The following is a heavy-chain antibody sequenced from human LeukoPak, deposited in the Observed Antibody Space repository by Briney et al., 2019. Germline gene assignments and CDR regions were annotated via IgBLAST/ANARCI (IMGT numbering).Heavy chain of an antibody. D-gene: IGHD6-13*01. Sequence: ASVKVSCKASGYTFTSNYMHWVRHAPGQGLEWMGIINPSGGSTSCAQKFQGRVTMTRDTSTSTVYMELSSLRSEDTAVYYCAREPVRYSSSWLSWFDPWGQGTLVTVSS. CDR3: AREPVRYSSSWLSWFDP. J-gene: IGHJ5*02. V-gene: IGHV1-46*01. CDR2: INPSGGST. CDR1: GYTFTSNY.